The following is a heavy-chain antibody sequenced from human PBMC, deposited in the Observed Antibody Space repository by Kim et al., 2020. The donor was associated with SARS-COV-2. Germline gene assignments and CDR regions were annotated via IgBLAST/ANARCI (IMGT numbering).Heavy chain of an antibody. CDR1: GGSISSSSYY. CDR2: IYYSGST. Sequence: SETLSLTCTVSGGSISSSSYYWGWIRQPPGKGLEWIGSIYYSGSTYYNPSLKSRVTISVDTSKNQFSLKLSSVTAADTAVYYCARGTRGYSYGSYFDYWGQGTLVTVSS. J-gene: IGHJ4*02. V-gene: IGHV4-39*07. CDR3: ARGTRGYSYGSYFDY. D-gene: IGHD5-18*01.